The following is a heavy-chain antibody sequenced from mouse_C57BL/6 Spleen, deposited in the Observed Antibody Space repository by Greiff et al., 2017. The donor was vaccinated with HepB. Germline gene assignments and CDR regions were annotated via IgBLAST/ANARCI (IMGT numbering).Heavy chain of an antibody. CDR3: AGAHYYGSSYWYFDV. Sequence: VKLQQSGAELVMPGASVKLSCKASGYTFTSYWMHWVKQRPGQGLEWIGEIDPSDSYTNYNQKFKGKSTLTVDKSSSTAYMQLSSLTSEDSAVYYCAGAHYYGSSYWYFDVWGTGTTVTVSS. CDR1: GYTFTSYW. D-gene: IGHD1-1*01. J-gene: IGHJ1*03. CDR2: IDPSDSYT. V-gene: IGHV1-69*01.